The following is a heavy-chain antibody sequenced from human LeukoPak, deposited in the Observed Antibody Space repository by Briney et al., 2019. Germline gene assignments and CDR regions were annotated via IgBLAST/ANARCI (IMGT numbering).Heavy chain of an antibody. CDR1: GFTFSDNW. V-gene: IGHV3-33*08. D-gene: IGHD6-13*01. CDR2: IWYDGSNK. Sequence: PGGSLRLSCAASGFTFSDNWMHWVRQAPGKGLEWVTQIWYDGSNKYYADSVKGRFTISRDNPKNTLWLQMNSLRAEDTAVYYCARDGQHLAPYSLDYWGQGTLVTVSS. J-gene: IGHJ4*02. CDR3: ARDGQHLAPYSLDY.